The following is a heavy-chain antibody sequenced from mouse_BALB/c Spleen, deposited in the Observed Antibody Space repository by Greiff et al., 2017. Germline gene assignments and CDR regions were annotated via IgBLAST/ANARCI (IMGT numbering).Heavy chain of an antibody. CDR2: INPSTGYT. CDR3: ARRAGGPYYFDY. CDR1: GYTFTSYW. J-gene: IGHJ2*01. V-gene: IGHV1-7*01. Sequence: QVQLKESGAELAKPGASVKMSCKASGYTFTSYWMHWVKQRPGQGLEWIGYINPSTGYTEYNQKFKDKATLTADKSSSTAYMQLSSLTSEDSAVYYCARRAGGPYYFDYWGQGTTLTVSS. D-gene: IGHD3-2*02.